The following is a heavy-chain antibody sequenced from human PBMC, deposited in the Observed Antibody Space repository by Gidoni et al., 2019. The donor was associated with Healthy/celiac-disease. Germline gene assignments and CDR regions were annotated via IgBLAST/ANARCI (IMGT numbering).Heavy chain of an antibody. CDR1: GFTFSSYA. CDR3: AKDPLGATTYWYFDY. Sequence: EVQLLESGGGLVQPGGSLRLSCAASGFTFSSYAMSWVRQAPGKGLEWVSAISGSGGSTYYADSVKGRFTISRDNSENTLYLQMNSRRAEDTAVYYCAKDPLGATTYWYFDYWGQGTLVTVSS. D-gene: IGHD1-26*01. J-gene: IGHJ4*02. CDR2: ISGSGGST. V-gene: IGHV3-23*01.